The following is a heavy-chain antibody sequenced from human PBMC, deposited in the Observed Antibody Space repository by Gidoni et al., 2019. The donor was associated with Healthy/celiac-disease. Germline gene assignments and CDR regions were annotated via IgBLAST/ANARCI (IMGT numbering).Heavy chain of an antibody. Sequence: QVQLVESGGGVVQPGRSLRPSCAASGFTFSSYGMHWVRPAPGKGLEWVAVIAYDGSNKYYAYSVKVRFTISRDNSKNTLYLQMNSLRAEDTAVYYCAKEDRDTAMGTALGYWGQGTLVTVSS. J-gene: IGHJ4*02. CDR3: AKEDRDTAMGTALGY. CDR1: GFTFSSYG. V-gene: IGHV3-30*18. CDR2: IAYDGSNK. D-gene: IGHD5-18*01.